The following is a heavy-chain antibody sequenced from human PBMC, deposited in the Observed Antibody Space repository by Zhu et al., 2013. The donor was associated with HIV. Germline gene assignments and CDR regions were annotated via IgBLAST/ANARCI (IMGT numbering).Heavy chain of an antibody. J-gene: IGHJ4*02. D-gene: IGHD5-12*01. CDR3: ARGPRDGYRGEXY. CDR1: GYTFTSFY. V-gene: IGHV1-46*01. Sequence: QVQLVQSGAEVKKPGASVKVSCKASGYTFTSFYMHWVRQAPGQGLEWMGIINPSGGSTTYAQKFQGRVTMTRDTSTRTVYMELSSLRSEDTAVYYCARGPRDGYRGEXYWGQGTLVTVS. CDR2: INPSGGST.